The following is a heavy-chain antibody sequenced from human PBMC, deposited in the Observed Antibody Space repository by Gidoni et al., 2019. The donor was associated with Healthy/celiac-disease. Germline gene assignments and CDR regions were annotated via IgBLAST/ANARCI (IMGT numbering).Heavy chain of an antibody. J-gene: IGHJ4*02. Sequence: EVQLVESGGGLVQPGRSLRLSCAASGFTFDDYAMHWVRQAPGKGLEWVSGISWNSGSIGYADSVKGRFTISRDNAKNSLYLQMNSLRAEDTALYYCAKARYYDSSGPSFDYWGQGTLVTVSS. V-gene: IGHV3-9*01. CDR1: GFTFDDYA. D-gene: IGHD3-22*01. CDR2: ISWNSGSI. CDR3: AKARYYDSSGPSFDY.